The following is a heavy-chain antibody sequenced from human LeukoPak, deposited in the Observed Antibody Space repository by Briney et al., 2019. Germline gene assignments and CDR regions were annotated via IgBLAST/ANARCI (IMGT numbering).Heavy chain of an antibody. D-gene: IGHD4/OR15-4a*01. CDR3: VRGAYNDYGGYFDY. J-gene: IGHJ4*02. V-gene: IGHV3-30*03. Sequence: GGSLRLSCGTSGFTFSNYGMHWVRQAPGKGLEWVAVISYDGRNKYYGDSVKGRFTISRDNSKNTLYLQMNSLRTEDTAVYYCVRGAYNDYGGYFDYGGQGTLVTVSS. CDR1: GFTFSNYG. CDR2: ISYDGRNK.